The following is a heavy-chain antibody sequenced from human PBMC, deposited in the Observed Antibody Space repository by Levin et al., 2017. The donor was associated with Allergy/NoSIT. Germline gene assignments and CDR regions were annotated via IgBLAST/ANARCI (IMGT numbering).Heavy chain of an antibody. CDR1: GFTFSDAW. D-gene: IGHD4-17*01. J-gene: IGHJ6*02. CDR3: AALRKHAVDV. V-gene: IGHV3-15*01. CDR2: IKSNTDGGTT. Sequence: GGSLRLSCAASGFTFSDAWMTWVRQAPGKGLEWVGRIKSNTDGGTTDYAAPVKGRFSISREDPKNTLYLQMNSLKTEDTAVYYCAALRKHAVDVWGQGTTVTVSS.